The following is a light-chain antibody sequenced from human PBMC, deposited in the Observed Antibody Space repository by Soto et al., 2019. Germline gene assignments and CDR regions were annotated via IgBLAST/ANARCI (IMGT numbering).Light chain of an antibody. CDR1: QSISGS. J-gene: IGKJ4*01. CDR2: GAS. Sequence: EIVMTQTPATLSVSPGERATLSCRASQSISGSLAWYQQKPGQAPRLLMYGASTRATGIPATFSGSGSGTEFTLTISSLQSEDFAVYYCQQYNNWPPITFGGGTKVEIK. V-gene: IGKV3-15*01. CDR3: QQYNNWPPIT.